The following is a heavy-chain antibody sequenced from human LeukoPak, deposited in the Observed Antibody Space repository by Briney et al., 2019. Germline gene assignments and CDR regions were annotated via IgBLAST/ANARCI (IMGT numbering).Heavy chain of an antibody. J-gene: IGHJ4*02. Sequence: GGSLRLSCAASGFSFSTYTMNWARQAPGKGLEWVSSISGSGSYIYYSDSVKGRFTISRDNAKNSLSLQMNSLRAEDTAIYHCASHFWNYYRIDYWGQGILVTVSS. CDR1: GFSFSTYT. CDR2: ISGSGSYI. D-gene: IGHD3-3*02. V-gene: IGHV3-21*01. CDR3: ASHFWNYYRIDY.